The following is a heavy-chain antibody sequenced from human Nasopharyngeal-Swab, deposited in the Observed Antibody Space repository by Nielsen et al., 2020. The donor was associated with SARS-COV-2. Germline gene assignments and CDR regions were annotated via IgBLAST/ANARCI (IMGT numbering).Heavy chain of an antibody. Sequence: GESLKISCAASGFTFSSYGMHWVRQAPGKGLEWVAVIYYDGSNKYYADSVKGRFTISRDNSKKTLYLQMNSLRAEDTAIYYCAKDLGDFWEGDAMDVWGQGTTVTVSS. CDR2: IYYDGSNK. J-gene: IGHJ6*02. CDR1: GFTFSSYG. V-gene: IGHV3-30*18. CDR3: AKDLGDFWEGDAMDV. D-gene: IGHD3-3*01.